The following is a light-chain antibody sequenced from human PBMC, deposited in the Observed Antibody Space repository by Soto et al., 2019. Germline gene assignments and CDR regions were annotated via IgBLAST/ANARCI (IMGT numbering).Light chain of an antibody. V-gene: IGLV2-14*03. Sequence: QSALTQPASVSGSPGQSITISCTVTSSDVGAYDYVSWYQQHPDKAPKLMIYEVSNRPSGVSNRFSGSKSVNTATLTISGLQAEDEADYYCSSYTSSSTRVFGTGTKLTVL. CDR2: EVS. J-gene: IGLJ1*01. CDR3: SSYTSSSTRV. CDR1: SSDVGAYDY.